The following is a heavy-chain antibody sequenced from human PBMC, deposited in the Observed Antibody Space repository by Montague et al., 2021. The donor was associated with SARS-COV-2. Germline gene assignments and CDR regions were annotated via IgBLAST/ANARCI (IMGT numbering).Heavy chain of an antibody. V-gene: IGHV3-23*01. CDR1: GFTFSSYA. CDR2: ISGSGGST. J-gene: IGHJ6*02. Sequence: SRRLSCPASGFTFSSYAMSWVRQAPGKGLEWVSAISGSGGSTYYADSVKGRFTISRDNSKNTLYLQMNSLRAEDTAVYYCAKDSGSSMDYYYGMDVWGQGTTVTVSS. CDR3: AKDSGSSMDYYYGMDV. D-gene: IGHD1-26*01.